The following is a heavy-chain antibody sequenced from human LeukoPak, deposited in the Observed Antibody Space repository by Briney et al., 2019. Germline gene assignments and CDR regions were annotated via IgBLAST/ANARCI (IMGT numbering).Heavy chain of an antibody. CDR2: ISGSGTI. CDR1: GGSINSY. Sequence: SETLSLTCIVSGGSINSYWSWIRQPAGKGLEWIGRISGSGTITYNPALQSRLTISVDTSKNQFSLKLSSVTAADTAVYYCAGGPLHYYYMDVWGKGTTVTISS. D-gene: IGHD3-16*01. V-gene: IGHV4-4*07. J-gene: IGHJ6*03. CDR3: AGGPLHYYYMDV.